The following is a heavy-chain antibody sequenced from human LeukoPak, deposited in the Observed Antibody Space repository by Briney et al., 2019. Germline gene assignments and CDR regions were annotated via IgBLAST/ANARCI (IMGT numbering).Heavy chain of an antibody. V-gene: IGHV3-53*01. CDR1: GFTFSSSA. D-gene: IGHD3-22*01. Sequence: PGGSLRLSCAASGFTFSSSAMSWVRQAPGKGLEWVSVIYSGGSTYYADSVKGRFTISRDNSKNTLYLQMNSLRAEDTAVYYCARDEYYYDSSGHYYYYYGMDVWGQGTTVTVSS. CDR3: ARDEYYYDSSGHYYYYYGMDV. J-gene: IGHJ6*02. CDR2: IYSGGST.